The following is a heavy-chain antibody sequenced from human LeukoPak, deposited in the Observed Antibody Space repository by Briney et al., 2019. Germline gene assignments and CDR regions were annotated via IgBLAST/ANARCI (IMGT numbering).Heavy chain of an antibody. Sequence: ASVKVSCKASGYTFTGYYMHWVRQAPGQGLEWMGWINPNSGGTNYAQKFLGRVTMTRDTSISTAYMELRSLRSDDTAVYYCAREYDSSGSWIDYWGQGTLVTVSS. D-gene: IGHD3-22*01. V-gene: IGHV1-2*02. CDR3: AREYDSSGSWIDY. J-gene: IGHJ4*02. CDR2: INPNSGGT. CDR1: GYTFTGYY.